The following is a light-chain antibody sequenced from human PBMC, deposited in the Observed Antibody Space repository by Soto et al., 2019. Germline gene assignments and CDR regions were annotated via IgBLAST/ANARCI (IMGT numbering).Light chain of an antibody. CDR2: DVT. CDR1: SSDVGDFNY. Sequence: QSALTQPASVSGSPGRSVTISCTGNSSDVGDFNYVSWYQHLPGRAPKLIIYDVTNRPSGISYRFSASKSGRTASLTISGLQAEDEAYYYCSSYSSSTTHVVFGGGTQLTVL. V-gene: IGLV2-14*03. CDR3: SSYSSSTTHVV. J-gene: IGLJ2*01.